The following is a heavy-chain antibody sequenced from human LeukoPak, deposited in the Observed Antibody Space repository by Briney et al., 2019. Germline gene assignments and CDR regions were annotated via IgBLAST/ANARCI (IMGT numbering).Heavy chain of an antibody. CDR3: ARARSSGWYILDY. Sequence: SVKVSCKASGGAFSSHAISWVRQAPGQGLEWMGGIIPIFGTANYAQKFQGRVTITADESTSTAYMELSSLRSEDTAVYYCARARSSGWYILDYWGQGTLVTVSS. CDR1: GGAFSSHA. V-gene: IGHV1-69*13. D-gene: IGHD6-19*01. J-gene: IGHJ4*02. CDR2: IIPIFGTA.